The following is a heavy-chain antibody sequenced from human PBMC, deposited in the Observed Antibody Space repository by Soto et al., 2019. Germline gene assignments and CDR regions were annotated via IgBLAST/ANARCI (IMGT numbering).Heavy chain of an antibody. CDR2: IYYSGGT. CDR1: GGSIGSYY. J-gene: IGHJ4*02. D-gene: IGHD3-3*01. V-gene: IGHV4-59*08. CDR3: ARGGWRQIDY. Sequence: QVQLQESGPGLVKPSETLSLTCSVSGGSIGSYYWSWIRQPPGKGLEWIGYIYYSGGTNYNPSLKSRVTISVDTSKNQYSLKLSSVTAADTAVDYGARGGWRQIDYWGQGTLVTVSS.